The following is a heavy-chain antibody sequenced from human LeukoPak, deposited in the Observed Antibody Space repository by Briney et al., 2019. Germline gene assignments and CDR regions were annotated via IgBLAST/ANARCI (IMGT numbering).Heavy chain of an antibody. V-gene: IGHV4-59*01. CDR3: ARYGDSLWGDCMDV. Sequence: SETLSLTCTVSGVSISSYYWSWIRQPPGKGLEWIGYIYYSGSTNYNPSLKSRVTISVDTSKNQFSLKLSSVTAADTAVYYCARYGDSLWGDCMDVWGQGTTVTVSS. J-gene: IGHJ6*02. CDR2: IYYSGST. CDR1: GVSISSYY. D-gene: IGHD4-17*01.